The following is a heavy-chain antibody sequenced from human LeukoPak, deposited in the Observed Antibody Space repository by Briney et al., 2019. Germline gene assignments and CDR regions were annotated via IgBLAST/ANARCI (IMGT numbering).Heavy chain of an antibody. V-gene: IGHV4-59*08. Sequence: SETLSLTCTVSGGSISSYYWSWIRQRPGKGLEWIGYIYYSGSTNYNPSLKSRVTISVDTSKNQFSLKLSSVTAADTAVYYCAGLWRVPAAVLAFDIWGQGTMVTVSS. CDR1: GGSISSYY. J-gene: IGHJ3*02. CDR2: IYYSGST. D-gene: IGHD6-25*01. CDR3: AGLWRVPAAVLAFDI.